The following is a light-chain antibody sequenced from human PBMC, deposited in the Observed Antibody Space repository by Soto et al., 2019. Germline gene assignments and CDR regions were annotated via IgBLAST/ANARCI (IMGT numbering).Light chain of an antibody. CDR3: QQYNNWPPLT. J-gene: IGKJ5*01. CDR1: QSVKIN. Sequence: EIVMTQSPATLSVSPGERATLSCRASQSVKINLAWYQQKPGQAPRLLIYGAFTRATGIPARFSGSGSGTEFTLTISNLQSEDFAVYYCQQYNNWPPLTFGQGTRVEMK. V-gene: IGKV3-15*01. CDR2: GAF.